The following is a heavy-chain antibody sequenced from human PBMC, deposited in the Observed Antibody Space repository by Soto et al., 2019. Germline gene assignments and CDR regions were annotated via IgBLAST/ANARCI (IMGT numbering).Heavy chain of an antibody. Sequence: GASVKLSCKTCGYSFTNYGISWVRQAPGQGPEWMGWISGYNGNTKYAQTVQGRVTMTTDTSTSTAYMELRSLRSDDTAVYYCARGGSSWSAEYYQHWGQGTLVTVSS. CDR2: ISGYNGNT. CDR3: ARGGSSWSAEYYQH. J-gene: IGHJ1*01. CDR1: GYSFTNYG. D-gene: IGHD6-13*01. V-gene: IGHV1-18*01.